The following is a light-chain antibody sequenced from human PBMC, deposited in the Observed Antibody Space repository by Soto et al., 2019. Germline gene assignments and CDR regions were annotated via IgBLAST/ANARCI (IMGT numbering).Light chain of an antibody. CDR3: CSYSGSDSVVV. J-gene: IGLJ2*01. CDR2: FVT. V-gene: IGLV2-11*01. Sequence: QSVLTQPRSVSGSPGQSVTISCTGTSSDVGAYNYVSWYQQHPGKAPKLLIYFVTQRPSGVPDRFSGSKSGNTASLTISGLQAEDEADYYCCSYSGSDSVVVLGGGTKLTVL. CDR1: SSDVGAYNY.